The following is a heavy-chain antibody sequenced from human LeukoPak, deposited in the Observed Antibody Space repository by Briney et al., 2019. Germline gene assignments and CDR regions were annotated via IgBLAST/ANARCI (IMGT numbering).Heavy chain of an antibody. Sequence: GRSLRLSCAASGFTFSSYAMSWFPQDPGKGLEWISAISGSGGSTYYADSVKGRFTISRDNSKNTLHLQMNSLRAEDTAVYYCAKKPRWFDPWGQGTLVTVSS. CDR1: GFTFSSYA. CDR2: ISGSGGST. CDR3: AKKPRWFDP. V-gene: IGHV3-23*01. J-gene: IGHJ5*02.